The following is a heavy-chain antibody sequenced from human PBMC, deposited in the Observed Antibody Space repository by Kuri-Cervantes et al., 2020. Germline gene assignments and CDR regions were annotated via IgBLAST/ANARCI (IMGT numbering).Heavy chain of an antibody. CDR2: ISSSGSTI. J-gene: IGHJ6*02. V-gene: IGHV3-48*03. CDR3: ARGWNYDILTGYDVYYYYGMDV. Sequence: GESLKISCAASGFTFSSYEMNWVRQAPGKGLEWVSYISSSGSTIYYADSVKGRFTISRDNAKNSLYLQMNSLRAEDTAVYYCARGWNYDILTGYDVYYYYGMDVWGQGTTVTVSS. CDR1: GFTFSSYE. D-gene: IGHD3-9*01.